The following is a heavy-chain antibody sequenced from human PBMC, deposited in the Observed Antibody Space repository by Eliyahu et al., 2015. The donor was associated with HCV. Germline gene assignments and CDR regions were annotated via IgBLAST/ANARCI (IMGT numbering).Heavy chain of an antibody. CDR3: ARRGITMVRGVRYYYGMDV. D-gene: IGHD3-10*01. V-gene: IGHV5-51*01. Sequence: EVQLVQSGAEVKKPGESLKISCKGSGYSFTSYWIGWVRQMPGKGLEWMGIIYPGDSDTRYSPSFQGQVTISADKSISTAYLQWSSLKASDTAMYYCARRGITMVRGVRYYYGMDVWGQGTTVTVSS. J-gene: IGHJ6*02. CDR1: GYSFTSYW. CDR2: IYPGDSDT.